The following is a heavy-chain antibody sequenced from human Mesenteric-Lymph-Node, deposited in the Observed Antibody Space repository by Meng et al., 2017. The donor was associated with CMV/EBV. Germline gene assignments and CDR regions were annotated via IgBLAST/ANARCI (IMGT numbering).Heavy chain of an antibody. CDR2: IYYSGST. J-gene: IGHJ4*02. CDR1: GGSISSYY. Sequence: SETLSLTCTVSGGSISSYYWSWIRQPPGKGLEWIGYIYYSGSTNYNPSLKSRVTISVDTSKNQFSLKLSSVTAADTAVYYCARIGITGTPLDYWGQGTLVTVSS. CDR3: ARIGITGTPLDY. D-gene: IGHD1-7*01. V-gene: IGHV4-59*01.